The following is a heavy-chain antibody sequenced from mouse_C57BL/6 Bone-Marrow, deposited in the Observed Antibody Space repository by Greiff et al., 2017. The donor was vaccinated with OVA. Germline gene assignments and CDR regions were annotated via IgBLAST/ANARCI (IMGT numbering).Heavy chain of an antibody. Sequence: EVMLVESGAGLVKPGGSLKLSCAASGFTFSSYAMSWVRQTPEQRLEWVAYISRGGDYIYSADPVKGRFTISRDNARNTLYLQMSSLKAEDTAMYYCTRGRFAYWGQGTLVTVAA. J-gene: IGHJ3*01. CDR1: GFTFSSYA. CDR2: ISRGGDYI. V-gene: IGHV5-9-1*02. CDR3: TRGRFAY.